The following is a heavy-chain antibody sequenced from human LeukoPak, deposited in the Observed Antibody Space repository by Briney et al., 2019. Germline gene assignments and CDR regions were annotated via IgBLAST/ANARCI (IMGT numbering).Heavy chain of an antibody. CDR1: GGSISTYY. CDR3: ARVNYYDSSGLDY. V-gene: IGHV4-59*12. J-gene: IGHJ4*02. CDR2: IYHSGST. D-gene: IGHD3-22*01. Sequence: SETLSLTCTASGGSISTYYWNWIRQPPGKGLEWIGYIYHSGSTYYNPSLKSRVTISVDRSKNQFSLKLSSVTAADTAVYYCARVNYYDSSGLDYWGQGTLVTVSS.